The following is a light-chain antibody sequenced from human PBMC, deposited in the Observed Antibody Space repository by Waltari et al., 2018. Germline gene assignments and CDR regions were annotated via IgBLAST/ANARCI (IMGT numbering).Light chain of an antibody. CDR2: GAS. CDR3: QQYGSWS. Sequence: EIVMTQSPATLSVSPGERATLSCRASQSVAINLVWYQQKPGQAPRLLIYGASTRVTGTPDRFSGSGSGKEFTLTISNVEPEDFAVYYCQQYGSWSFGGGTKVEIK. J-gene: IGKJ4*01. V-gene: IGKV3-15*01. CDR1: QSVAIN.